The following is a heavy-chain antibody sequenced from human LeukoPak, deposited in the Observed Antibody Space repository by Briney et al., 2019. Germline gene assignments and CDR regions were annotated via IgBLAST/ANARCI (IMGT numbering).Heavy chain of an antibody. CDR3: ARGGASSKPLDA. D-gene: IGHD3-10*01. CDR2: IKQDGSEK. Sequence: PGGSLRLSCAASGFTFSSYWMSWVRQAPGKGLEWVANIKQDGSEKYYVDPVKGRFTISRDNAKNSLYLQMSGLRGEDTAVYYCARGGASSKPLDAWGQGTLVTVSS. V-gene: IGHV3-7*01. J-gene: IGHJ5*02. CDR1: GFTFSSYW.